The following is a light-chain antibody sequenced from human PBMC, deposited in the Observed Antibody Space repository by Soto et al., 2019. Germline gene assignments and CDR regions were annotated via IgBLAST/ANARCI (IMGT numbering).Light chain of an antibody. Sequence: IVLTQSPDTLSLSPGERATLSCRASQSVSSSYLAGYQQKPGQAPRLLIYDASTRATGIPDRFSGSGCGTDFTITISRLEPEDVVVYYCQQYGSSPFTFGPGTKVDIK. CDR2: DAS. J-gene: IGKJ3*01. CDR3: QQYGSSPFT. CDR1: QSVSSSY. V-gene: IGKV3-20*01.